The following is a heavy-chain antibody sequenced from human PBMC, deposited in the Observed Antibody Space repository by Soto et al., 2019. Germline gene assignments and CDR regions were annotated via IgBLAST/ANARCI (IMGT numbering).Heavy chain of an antibody. J-gene: IGHJ4*02. V-gene: IGHV3-33*01. CDR2: IWYDGSNK. Sequence: QVQLVESGGGVVQPGRSLRLSCAASGFTFSSYGMHWVRQAPGKGLEWGAVIWYDGSNKYYADSVKGRFTISRDNSKNTLYLQMNSLRAEDTAVYYCARPLYSSSYELPAYWGQGTLVTVSS. D-gene: IGHD6-13*01. CDR3: ARPLYSSSYELPAY. CDR1: GFTFSSYG.